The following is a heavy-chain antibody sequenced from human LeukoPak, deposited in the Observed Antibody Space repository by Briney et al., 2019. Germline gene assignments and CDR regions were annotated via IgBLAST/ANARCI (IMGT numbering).Heavy chain of an antibody. D-gene: IGHD4-23*01. CDR1: GGSFSGYH. Sequence: SETLSLTCAVHGGSFSGYHWNWIRQSPGKGLEGIGEINDRGRTNYNPSLKSRVTLSVDTSKKQFSLKLSSVTAADTAVYYCARDPTTVVTLPYYFDFWGQGTLVTVSS. CDR3: ARDPTTVVTLPYYFDF. CDR2: INDRGRT. V-gene: IGHV4-34*01. J-gene: IGHJ4*02.